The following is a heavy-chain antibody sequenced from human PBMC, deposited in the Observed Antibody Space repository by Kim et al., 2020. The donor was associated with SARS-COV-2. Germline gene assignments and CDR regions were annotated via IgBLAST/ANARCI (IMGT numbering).Heavy chain of an antibody. Sequence: GGSLRLSCAASGFTVSSNHMTWVRQAPGKGLEWVSIIYSGGSTYYADSVKGRFTLSRDNSKNTLYLQMNSLRAEDTAVYYCARGKYYDSSGYFDYWGQGTLVTVSS. D-gene: IGHD3-22*01. CDR2: IYSGGST. J-gene: IGHJ4*02. CDR1: GFTVSSNH. CDR3: ARGKYYDSSGYFDY. V-gene: IGHV3-66*01.